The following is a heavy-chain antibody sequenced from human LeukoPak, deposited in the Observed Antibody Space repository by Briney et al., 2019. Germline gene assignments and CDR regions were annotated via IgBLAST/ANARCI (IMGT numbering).Heavy chain of an antibody. J-gene: IGHJ6*03. CDR3: ARYGYADYGDPPAEYYYYYMDV. Sequence: ASVKVSCKASGYTFTSYGISWVRQAPGQGLEWMGWISAYNGNTSYAQKLQGRVTMTTDTSTSTAYMELRSLRSDDTAVYYCARYGYADYGDPPAEYYYYYMDVWGKGTTVTVSS. V-gene: IGHV1-18*01. CDR2: ISAYNGNT. D-gene: IGHD4-17*01. CDR1: GYTFTSYG.